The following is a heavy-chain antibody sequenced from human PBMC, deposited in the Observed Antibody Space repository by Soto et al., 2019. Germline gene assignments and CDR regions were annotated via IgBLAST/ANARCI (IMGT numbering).Heavy chain of an antibody. CDR1: GFTFSTYT. Sequence: GGSLRLSCAASGFTFSTYTMSWVRQAPGKGLEWVSDISSSSGSTYYADSVKGRFAISRNNSKNTLYLQMNSLRAEDTAAYYCAKDGGYVGLTDAFDIWGHGTLVTVSS. V-gene: IGHV3-23*01. CDR2: ISSSSGST. J-gene: IGHJ3*02. CDR3: AKDGGYVGLTDAFDI. D-gene: IGHD6-25*01.